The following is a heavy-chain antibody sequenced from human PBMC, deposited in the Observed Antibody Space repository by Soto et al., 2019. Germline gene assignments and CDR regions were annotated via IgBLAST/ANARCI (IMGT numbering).Heavy chain of an antibody. D-gene: IGHD3-10*01. CDR1: GGSISSYY. CDR3: ARDPLFRDGYYYGMDV. CDR2: IYYSGST. J-gene: IGHJ6*02. Sequence: SETLSLTCTVSGGSISSYYWSWIRQPPGKGLEWIGYIYYSGSTNYNPSLKSRVTISVDTSKNQFSLKLSSVTAADTAVYYCARDPLFRDGYYYGMDVWGQGTTVTVSS. V-gene: IGHV4-59*01.